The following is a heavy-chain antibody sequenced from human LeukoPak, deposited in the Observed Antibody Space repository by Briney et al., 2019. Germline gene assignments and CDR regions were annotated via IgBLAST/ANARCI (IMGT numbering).Heavy chain of an antibody. CDR1: GFTFSSYA. J-gene: IGHJ4*02. V-gene: IGHV3-21*05. CDR3: ARDTIQPGLIDD. CDR2: INSGADDI. Sequence: GGSLRLSCAASGFTFSSYAMSWVRQAPGKGLEWISYINSGADDIHYAASVRGRFTISRDDAGNALFLQLSSLRAEDTAVYYCARDTIQPGLIDDWGQGTLVTVSS. D-gene: IGHD2-2*01.